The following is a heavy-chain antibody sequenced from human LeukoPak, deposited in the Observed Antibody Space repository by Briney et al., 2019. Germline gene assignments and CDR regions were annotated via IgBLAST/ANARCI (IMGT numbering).Heavy chain of an antibody. Sequence: GGSLRLSCAASGFTFSSYGMHWVRHAPGKGLEWVAVILNDGSQEKYADSVKGRFTISRDNSKNTLFLQMNSLRAEDTAVYYCARDDALGDNALDIWGQGTMVTVSS. CDR2: ILNDGSQE. CDR3: ARDDALGDNALDI. J-gene: IGHJ3*02. D-gene: IGHD3-16*01. V-gene: IGHV3-33*01. CDR1: GFTFSSYG.